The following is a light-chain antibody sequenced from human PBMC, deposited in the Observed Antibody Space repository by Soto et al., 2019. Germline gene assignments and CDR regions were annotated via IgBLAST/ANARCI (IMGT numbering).Light chain of an antibody. V-gene: IGLV2-14*01. CDR3: NSYTSKSTGV. CDR1: SSDVGGYNY. J-gene: IGLJ1*01. CDR2: EVS. Sequence: QSALTQPASVSGSPGQSITISCTGTSSDVGGYNYVSWYQQHPGKAPKLIIYEVSNRPSGVSNRFSGSKSVNTASLTIFGLQAEDEADYYCNSYTSKSTGVFGTGTKLTVL.